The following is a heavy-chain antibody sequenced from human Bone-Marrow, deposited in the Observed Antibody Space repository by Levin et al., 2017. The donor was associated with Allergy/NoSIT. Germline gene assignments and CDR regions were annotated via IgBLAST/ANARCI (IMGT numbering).Heavy chain of an antibody. D-gene: IGHD4-11*01. CDR1: GYSFTSYW. J-gene: IGHJ5*02. CDR2: IYPGDSDT. Sequence: RGESLKISCKGSGYSFTSYWIGWVRQMPGKGLEWMGIIYPGDSDTRYSPSFQGQVTISADKSISTAYLQWSSLKASDTAMYYCARHVAPYSNYFWFDPWGQGTLVTVSS. V-gene: IGHV5-51*01. CDR3: ARHVAPYSNYFWFDP.